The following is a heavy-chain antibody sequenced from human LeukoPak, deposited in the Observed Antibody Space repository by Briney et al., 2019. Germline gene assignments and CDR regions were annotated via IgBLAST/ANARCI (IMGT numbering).Heavy chain of an antibody. V-gene: IGHV4-39*06. CDR2: IYSSGST. CDR3: ARSDGYGLIGI. D-gene: IGHD3-10*01. CDR1: GVSISSGSNY. Sequence: SETLSLTCSVSGVSISSGSNYWGWIRQPPGKTLEWIGSIYSSGSTYYNPSLKSRTIILFDTAKNHFPLNLSSVADADTACYFCARSDGYGLIGIWGQGTMVTVSS. J-gene: IGHJ3*01.